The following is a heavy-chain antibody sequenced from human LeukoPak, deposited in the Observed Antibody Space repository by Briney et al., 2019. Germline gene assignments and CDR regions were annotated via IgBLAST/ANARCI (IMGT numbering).Heavy chain of an antibody. Sequence: ASVTVSFTASGYTFTVYYMHWVRQAPGQGLEWMGWINPNSGVTYYAQKFQGRVSMTRDTSISTAYMEVSRLRSDDSALYYCARLSTPNLYYFDYWGQGTLVTVSS. J-gene: IGHJ4*02. D-gene: IGHD3-16*02. V-gene: IGHV1-2*02. CDR1: GYTFTVYY. CDR2: INPNSGVT. CDR3: ARLSTPNLYYFDY.